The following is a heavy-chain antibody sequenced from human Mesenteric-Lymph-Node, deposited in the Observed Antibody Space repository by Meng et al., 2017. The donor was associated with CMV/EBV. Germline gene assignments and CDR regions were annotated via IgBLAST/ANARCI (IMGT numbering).Heavy chain of an antibody. CDR3: AKVFEGVGATRGCAFDI. V-gene: IGHV3-20*04. Sequence: GESLKISCAASGFTFDDYGMSWVRQAPGKGLEWVSGINWNGGSTGYADSVKGRFTISRDNAKNSLYLQMNSLRAEDTALYYCAKVFEGVGATRGCAFDIWGQGTMVTVSS. J-gene: IGHJ3*02. D-gene: IGHD1-26*01. CDR1: GFTFDDYG. CDR2: INWNGGST.